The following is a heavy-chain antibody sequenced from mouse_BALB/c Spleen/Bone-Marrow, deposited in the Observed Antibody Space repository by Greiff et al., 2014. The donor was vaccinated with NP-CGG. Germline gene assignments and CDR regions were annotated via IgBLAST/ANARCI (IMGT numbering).Heavy chain of an antibody. D-gene: IGHD4-1*01. CDR1: GFNIKDYY. J-gene: IGHJ2*01. CDR3: ARGAWARGYFDY. CDR2: IDPEKGNT. Sequence: EVQLQQSGAELVRPGALVKLSCKASGFNIKDYYLHWVKQGPEQGLEWIRWIDPEKGNTKYDPKFQGKASIIADTSSNTAYLQLSSLTSEDTAVYYCARGAWARGYFDYWGQGTTLTVSS. V-gene: IGHV14-1*02.